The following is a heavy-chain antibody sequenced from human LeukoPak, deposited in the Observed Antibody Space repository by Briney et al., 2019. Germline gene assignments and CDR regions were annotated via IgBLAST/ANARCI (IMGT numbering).Heavy chain of an antibody. CDR3: AKGEDGYNYPFDY. Sequence: GGSLRLSCVASGFTFSNYAMSWVRQAPGKGLEWVSSISWNSGSIGYADSVKGRFTISRDNAKNSLYLQMNSLRAEDMALYYCAKGEDGYNYPFDYWGQGTLVTVSS. D-gene: IGHD5-24*01. CDR1: GFTFSNYA. CDR2: ISWNSGSI. V-gene: IGHV3-9*03. J-gene: IGHJ4*02.